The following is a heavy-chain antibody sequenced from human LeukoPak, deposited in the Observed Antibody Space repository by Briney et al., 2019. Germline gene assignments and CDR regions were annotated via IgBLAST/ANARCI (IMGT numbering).Heavy chain of an antibody. CDR2: IYHSGST. D-gene: IGHD3-22*01. V-gene: IGHV4-38-2*01. CDR1: GYSISSGYY. J-gene: IGHJ3*02. Sequence: SETLSLTCAVSGYSISSGYYWGWIRQPPGKGLEWIGSIYHSGSTYYNPSLKSRVTISVDTSKNQLSLKLSSVTAADTAVYYCARTVQRYYYDSSGLRRDAFDIWGQGTMVTVSS. CDR3: ARTVQRYYYDSSGLRRDAFDI.